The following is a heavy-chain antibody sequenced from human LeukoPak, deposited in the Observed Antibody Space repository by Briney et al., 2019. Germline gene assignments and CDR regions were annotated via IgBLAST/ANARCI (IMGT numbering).Heavy chain of an antibody. D-gene: IGHD5-12*01. CDR1: GFTFSSYW. CDR3: AREGLSGYDLDY. V-gene: IGHV3-74*01. CDR2: INSDGSST. Sequence: GGSLRLSCAASGFTFSSYWMHWVRQAPGKGLVWVSRINSDGSSTSYADSVKGRFTFSRDNAKNTLYLQMNSLRAEDTAVYYCAREGLSGYDLDYWGQGTLVTVSS. J-gene: IGHJ4*02.